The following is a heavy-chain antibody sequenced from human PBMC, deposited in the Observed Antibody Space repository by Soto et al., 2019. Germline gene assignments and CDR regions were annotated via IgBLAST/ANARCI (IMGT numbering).Heavy chain of an antibody. CDR1: GYTFAGYY. Sequence: ASVKVSCKASGYTFAGYYMHWVRQAPGQGLEWMGWINPNSGGTNYAQKFQGWVTMTRDTSISTAYMELSRLRSDDTAVYYCARDPHGDYRDPHYYYWHSYGMDVWGQGTTVTVSS. J-gene: IGHJ6*02. CDR2: INPNSGGT. CDR3: ARDPHGDYRDPHYYYWHSYGMDV. V-gene: IGHV1-2*04. D-gene: IGHD4-17*01.